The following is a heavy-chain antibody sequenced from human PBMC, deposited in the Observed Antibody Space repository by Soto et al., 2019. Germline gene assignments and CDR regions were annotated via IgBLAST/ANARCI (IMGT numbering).Heavy chain of an antibody. Sequence: EVQLVETGGGLIQPGGALILSCAASGFTVSSKYMSWLRQSPGKGLEWGSILYSDGNTYYADSVKGRFTVSRDHSKNTLNLQMNSLRPEDTAVYFCARGRGPCVVTTCYLPFDSWGQGALVTVSS. CDR1: GFTVSSKY. J-gene: IGHJ4*02. CDR2: LYSDGNT. V-gene: IGHV3-53*05. D-gene: IGHD2-2*01. CDR3: ARGRGPCVVTTCYLPFDS.